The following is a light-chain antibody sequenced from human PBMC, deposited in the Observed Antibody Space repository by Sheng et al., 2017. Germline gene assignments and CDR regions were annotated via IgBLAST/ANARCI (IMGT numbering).Light chain of an antibody. CDR1: QNLNSTR. Sequence: EIVMTQSPATLSVSPGERATLSCRASQNLNSTRLAWYQQTPGQPPRLLIYGTSTRATGIPDRFSGSGSGTDFTLTISGLEPEDFAVYYCQQYGSSPPWTFGQGTKVEIK. V-gene: IGKV3-20*01. CDR3: QQYGSSPPWT. J-gene: IGKJ1*01. CDR2: GTS.